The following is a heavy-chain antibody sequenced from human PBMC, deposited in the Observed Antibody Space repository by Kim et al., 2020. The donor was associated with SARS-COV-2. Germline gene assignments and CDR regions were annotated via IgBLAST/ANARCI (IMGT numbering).Heavy chain of an antibody. CDR3: ARDDTPLYSSSWHPYYYYGMDV. D-gene: IGHD6-13*01. V-gene: IGHV3-48*03. CDR1: GFTFSSYE. CDR2: ISSSGSTI. J-gene: IGHJ6*02. Sequence: GGSLRLSCAASGFTFSSYEMNWVRQAPGKGLEWVSYISSSGSTIYYADSVKGRFTISRDNAKNSLYLQMNSLRAEDTAVYYCARDDTPLYSSSWHPYYYYGMDVWGQGTTVTVSS.